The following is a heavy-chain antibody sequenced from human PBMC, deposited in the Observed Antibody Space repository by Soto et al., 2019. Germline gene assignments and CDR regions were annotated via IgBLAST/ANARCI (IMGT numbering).Heavy chain of an antibody. CDR3: ARDGGGS. J-gene: IGHJ5*02. Sequence: GGSLRLSCAASGFTFSNYWMHWVRRLPGKGLVWVSRINTDGSATSYADSVKGRFTVSRDNARNTQYLQMNSLRAEDTAVYYCARDGGGSWGQGTLVTVSS. V-gene: IGHV3-74*01. D-gene: IGHD2-15*01. CDR2: INTDGSAT. CDR1: GFTFSNYW.